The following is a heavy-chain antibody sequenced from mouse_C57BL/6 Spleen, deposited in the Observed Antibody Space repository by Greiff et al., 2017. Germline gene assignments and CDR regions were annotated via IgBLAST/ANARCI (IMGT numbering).Heavy chain of an antibody. CDR2: IHPNSGST. J-gene: IGHJ3*01. V-gene: IGHV1-64*01. CDR3: ARGAYDYDGFAY. Sequence: QVQLQQPGAELVKPGASVKLSCKASGYTFTSYLMHWVKQRPGQGLEWIGMIHPNSGSTNYNEKFKSKATLTVDKSSSTAYMQLSSLTSEDSAVYYCARGAYDYDGFAYWGQGTLVTVSA. D-gene: IGHD2-4*01. CDR1: GYTFTSYL.